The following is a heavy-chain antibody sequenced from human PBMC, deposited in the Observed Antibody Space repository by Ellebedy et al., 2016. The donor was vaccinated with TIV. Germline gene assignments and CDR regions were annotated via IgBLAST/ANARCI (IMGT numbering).Heavy chain of an antibody. D-gene: IGHD2-2*01. CDR1: GFSFDEYG. CDR3: ARVPKTSWYYFDY. V-gene: IGHV3-20*04. Sequence: GGSLRLSCAVSGFSFDEYGLAWVRQAPGKGLEWVTGIEWNGDTTGYADSVKGRFIVSRDKGKNSLFLQMKILSAEDTALCFCARVPKTSWYYFDYWGQGTLVTVSS. CDR2: IEWNGDTT. J-gene: IGHJ4*02.